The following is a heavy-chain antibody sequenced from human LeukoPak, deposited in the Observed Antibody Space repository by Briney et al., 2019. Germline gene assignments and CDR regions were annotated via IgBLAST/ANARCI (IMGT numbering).Heavy chain of an antibody. Sequence: SETLSLACTVSGGSISNYWSWIRQPPGKGLEWIGYIFYSGSTNYNPSLKSRVTISVDTSKNQFSLRLSSVTAADTAVYYCARASGSYYRFDYWGQGTLVTVSS. J-gene: IGHJ4*02. V-gene: IGHV4-59*01. CDR2: IFYSGST. CDR1: GGSISNY. D-gene: IGHD1-26*01. CDR3: ARASGSYYRFDY.